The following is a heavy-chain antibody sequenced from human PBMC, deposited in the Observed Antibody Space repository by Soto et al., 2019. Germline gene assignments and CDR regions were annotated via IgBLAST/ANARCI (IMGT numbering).Heavy chain of an antibody. D-gene: IGHD2-2*01. V-gene: IGHV4-59*01. J-gene: IGHJ4*02. CDR2: IYYSGNT. CDR1: SRSSSFYY. Sequence: PSESLSLTCSGSSRSSSFYYWPWIRQPPGKGLEWIGSIYYSGNTNYSPSLKSRVTISVDTSKKQFSLKLTSVTAADTAMYYCARGYCSSTSCYEFDYWGQG. CDR3: ARGYCSSTSCYEFDY.